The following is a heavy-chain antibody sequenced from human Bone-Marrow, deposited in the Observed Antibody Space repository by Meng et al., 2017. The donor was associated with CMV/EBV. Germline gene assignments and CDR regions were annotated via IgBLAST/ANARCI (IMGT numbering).Heavy chain of an antibody. Sequence: ASVKVSCKASGYTFTSYYMHWVRQAPGQGLEWMGIINPSGGSTSYAQKFQGRVTMTTDTSTSTAYMELRSLRSDDTAVYYCARVDVLMVYAQYYYYYGMDVWGQGTTVTVSS. D-gene: IGHD2-8*01. CDR2: INPSGGST. CDR3: ARVDVLMVYAQYYYYYGMDV. CDR1: GYTFTSYY. V-gene: IGHV1-46*01. J-gene: IGHJ6*02.